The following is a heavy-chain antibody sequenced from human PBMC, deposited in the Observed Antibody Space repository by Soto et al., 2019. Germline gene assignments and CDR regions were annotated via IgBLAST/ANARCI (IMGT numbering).Heavy chain of an antibody. CDR3: ARAPRNYSYYGMDV. J-gene: IGHJ6*02. CDR2: ISSSSSYI. Sequence: SGGSRRLSCAASGFTFSSFSMNWVRQAPRRGLGWVSSISSSSSYIYYADAGNGRFTISRDNAQNSLYLQMSSLRAEDTAVYYCARAPRNYSYYGMDVWGQGTTVTVSS. V-gene: IGHV3-21*01. CDR1: GFTFSSFS.